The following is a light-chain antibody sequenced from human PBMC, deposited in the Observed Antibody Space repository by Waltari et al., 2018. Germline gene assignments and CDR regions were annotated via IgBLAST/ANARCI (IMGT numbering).Light chain of an antibody. CDR3: LSVDNTLWV. V-gene: IGLV6-57*01. CDR2: DDY. Sequence: FMLTQPHSVSESPGKTVTISCTRTRGSIDSNYVQWYQQRPGRSPTTVIYDDYQRPSGVPTRFSAAIDRASNSASLTIAGRTTEDEADYYCLSVDNTLWVFGGGTKLTVL. J-gene: IGLJ3*02. CDR1: RGSIDSNY.